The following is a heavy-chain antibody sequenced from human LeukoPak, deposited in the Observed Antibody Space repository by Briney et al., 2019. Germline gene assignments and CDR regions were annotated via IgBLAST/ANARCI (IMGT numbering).Heavy chain of an antibody. CDR1: GGTFSSYA. J-gene: IGHJ4*02. Sequence: SVEVSCKASGGTFSSYAISWVRQAPGQGLEWMGGIIPIFGTANYAQKFQGRVTITADESTSTAYMELSSLRSEDTAVYYCARDGLWFGELLYGGFDYWGQGTLVTASS. CDR2: IIPIFGTA. D-gene: IGHD3-10*01. CDR3: ARDGLWFGELLYGGFDY. V-gene: IGHV1-69*01.